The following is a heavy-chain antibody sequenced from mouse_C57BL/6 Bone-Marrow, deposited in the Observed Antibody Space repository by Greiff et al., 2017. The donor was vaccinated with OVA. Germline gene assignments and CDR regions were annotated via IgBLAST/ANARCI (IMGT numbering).Heavy chain of an antibody. J-gene: IGHJ3*01. CDR1: GYTFTEYT. CDR3: ARHEGVPQLGLAWFAY. CDR2: FYPGSGSI. D-gene: IGHD4-1*02. V-gene: IGHV1-62-2*01. Sequence: QVHVKQSGAELVKPGASVKLSCKASGYTFTEYTIHWVKQRSGQGLEWIGWFYPGSGSIKYNEKFKDKATLTADKSSSTVYMELSRLTSEDSAVYFCARHEGVPQLGLAWFAYWGQGTLVTVSA.